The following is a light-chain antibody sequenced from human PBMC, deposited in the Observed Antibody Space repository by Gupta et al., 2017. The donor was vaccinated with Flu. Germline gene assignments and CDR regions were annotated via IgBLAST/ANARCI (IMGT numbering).Light chain of an antibody. CDR3: MLHIELGMSI. CDR2: NTD. V-gene: IGLV8-61*01. Sequence: QPVVTQEPSISVSPGGVVTLTCGLSSGPVSSDHHPSWYQQNPAQPPRTLVYNTDCRSSGVPDRFSGSIVENKAALTITGAQAGDDDTYYCMLHIELGMSIFGGGTRLTVL. J-gene: IGLJ2*01. CDR1: SGPVSSDHH.